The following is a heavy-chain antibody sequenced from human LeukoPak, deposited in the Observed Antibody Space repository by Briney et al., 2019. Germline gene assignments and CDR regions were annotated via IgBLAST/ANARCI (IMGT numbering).Heavy chain of an antibody. Sequence: SETLSLTCAVYGGSFSGYYWSWIRQPPGKGLEWIGEINHSGSTNYNPSLKSRVTISVDTSKNQFSLKLSSVTVADTAVYYCARGVPIRNTLDYWGQGTLVTVSS. V-gene: IGHV4-34*01. D-gene: IGHD2-2*02. CDR2: INHSGST. CDR1: GGSFSGYY. J-gene: IGHJ4*02. CDR3: ARGVPIRNTLDY.